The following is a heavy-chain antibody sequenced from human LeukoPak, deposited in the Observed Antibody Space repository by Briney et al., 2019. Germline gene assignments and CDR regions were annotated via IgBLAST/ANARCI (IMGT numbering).Heavy chain of an antibody. Sequence: ASVKVSCKASGYTLNGDVISWVRQAPGQGLEWVGWITTYNGNRKYSEKFQGRVTMTTDTSTSTYYMEMRSLRSDDTAIYYCARDCSNGVCFPRDYWGQGTLVTVST. J-gene: IGHJ4*02. CDR3: ARDCSNGVCFPRDY. CDR1: GYTLNGDV. V-gene: IGHV1-18*01. D-gene: IGHD2-8*01. CDR2: ITTYNGNR.